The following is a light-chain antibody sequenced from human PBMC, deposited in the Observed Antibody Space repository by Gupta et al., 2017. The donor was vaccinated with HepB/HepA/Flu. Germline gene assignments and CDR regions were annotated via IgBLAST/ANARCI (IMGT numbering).Light chain of an antibody. CDR3: QQFNTYPIT. Sequence: DIQLTQSPSFLSASVGDRVTITCRASQDINSHLIWYQQKPGKAPKLLIYSASTLRSGVPSRFSGSGSGTEFTLTISSLQPEDFATYYCQQFNTYPITFGQGTRLDIK. V-gene: IGKV1-9*01. CDR2: SAS. CDR1: QDINSH. J-gene: IGKJ5*01.